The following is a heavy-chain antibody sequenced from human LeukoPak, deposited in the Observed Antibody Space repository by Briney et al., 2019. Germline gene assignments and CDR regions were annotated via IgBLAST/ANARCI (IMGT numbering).Heavy chain of an antibody. J-gene: IGHJ6*02. V-gene: IGHV3-73*01. Sequence: GGSLRLSCAASGFTFSGSAMHWVRQASGKGLEWVGRIRSKANSYATAYAASVKGRFTISRDDSKNTAYLQMNSLKTEDTAVYYCTRQGSGGLLTSYYYYGMDVWGQGTTVTVSS. CDR3: TRQGSGGLLTSYYYYGMDV. CDR2: IRSKANSYAT. CDR1: GFTFSGSA. D-gene: IGHD3-10*01.